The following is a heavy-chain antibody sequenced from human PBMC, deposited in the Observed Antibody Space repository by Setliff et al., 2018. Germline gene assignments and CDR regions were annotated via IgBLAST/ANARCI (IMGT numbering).Heavy chain of an antibody. V-gene: IGHV3-43*01. D-gene: IGHD3-3*01. CDR3: ARVGIFGGGYFDF. Sequence: GGSLRLSCAASGFAFDKFTMHWVRQAPGKGLEWVSLCGRKGVATLYADSVKGRFTISRDSAKNSLYLQMNSLRPEDTAVYYCARVGIFGGGYFDFWGQGTLVTVS. J-gene: IGHJ4*02. CDR2: CGRKGVAT. CDR1: GFAFDKFT.